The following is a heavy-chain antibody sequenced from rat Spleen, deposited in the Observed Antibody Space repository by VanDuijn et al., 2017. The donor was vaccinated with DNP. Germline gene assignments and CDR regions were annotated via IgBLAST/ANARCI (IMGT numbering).Heavy chain of an antibody. V-gene: IGHV3-1*01. CDR3: ARWVRYFDS. J-gene: IGHJ2*01. D-gene: IGHD1-1*01. CDR2: ISYSGGT. CDR1: GYSITSNY. Sequence: EVQLQELGPGPVKPSPSLSLTCSVTGYSITSNYWAWIRKFPGSKMEWMGYISYSGGTRYNPSLKSRISITRDTSENQFFLHLNSVTTEDTATYYCARWVRYFDSWGQGVMVTVSS.